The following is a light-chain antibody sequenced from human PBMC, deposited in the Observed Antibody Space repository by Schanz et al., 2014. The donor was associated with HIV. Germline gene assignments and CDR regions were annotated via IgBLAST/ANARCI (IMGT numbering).Light chain of an antibody. CDR2: GNN. CDR1: SSNIGSSA. Sequence: QLVLTQPPSASGTPGQRVTISCSGSSSNIGSSAVNWYQQLPGTAPKLLIYGNNQRPSGVPDRFSGSKSGTSASVAISGLRSEDEADYYCAAWDDSLNGHVVFGGGTKLTVL. J-gene: IGLJ2*01. V-gene: IGLV1-44*01. CDR3: AAWDDSLNGHVV.